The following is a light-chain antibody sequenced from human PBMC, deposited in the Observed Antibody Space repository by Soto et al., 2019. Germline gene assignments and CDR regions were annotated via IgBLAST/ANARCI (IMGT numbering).Light chain of an antibody. J-gene: IGLJ3*02. CDR1: SSDVGAYNY. Sequence: QAVVTQPASVSGSPGQSITISCTGTSSDVGAYNYVSWYQQPPGKAPKLIISEVSNRPSGVSSRFTGSKSGNMASLTISGLQTEDEANYYCMSFTSRTSWVFGGGTKLTVL. CDR3: MSFTSRTSWV. V-gene: IGLV2-14*01. CDR2: EVS.